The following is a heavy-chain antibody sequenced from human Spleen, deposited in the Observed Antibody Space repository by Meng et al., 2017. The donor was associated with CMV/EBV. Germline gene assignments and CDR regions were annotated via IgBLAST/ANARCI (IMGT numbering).Heavy chain of an antibody. Sequence: QVQLKPWGEGLLKPSETLSLTCAVYGGSFSGYYWSWIRQPPGKGLEWIGEINHSGSTNYNPSLKSRVTISVDTSKNQFSLKLSSVTAADTAVYYCASLQTEVTFDYWGQGTLVTVSS. CDR3: ASLQTEVTFDY. D-gene: IGHD2-21*02. V-gene: IGHV4-34*01. CDR1: GGSFSGYY. J-gene: IGHJ4*02. CDR2: INHSGST.